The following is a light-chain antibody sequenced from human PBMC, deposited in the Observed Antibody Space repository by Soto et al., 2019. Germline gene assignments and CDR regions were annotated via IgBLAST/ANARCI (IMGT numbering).Light chain of an antibody. V-gene: IGLV2-18*03. CDR2: EVI. CDR3: TSYTSSSTLV. J-gene: IGLJ2*01. CDR1: SSDVGSYNR. Sequence: QSALTQPPSVSGSPGQSVTISCTGTSSDVGSYNRVSWYQQTPGTAPKLMIYEVINRPSGVPDRFSGSKSGNTASLTTSGLQAEDEADYYCTSYTSSSTLVFGGGTKVTVL.